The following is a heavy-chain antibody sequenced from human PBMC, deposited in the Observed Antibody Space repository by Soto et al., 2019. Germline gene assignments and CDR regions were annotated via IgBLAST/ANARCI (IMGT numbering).Heavy chain of an antibody. Sequence: VSCKASGYTFTNHGISWVRQAPGQGLEWVGWVSGYNDKTKSAQKFKGRVTMTTDTSTSTAYMELRSLRSDDTAVYYCARDFYPVAYFFDYWGQGTLVTVSS. J-gene: IGHJ4*02. V-gene: IGHV1-18*04. D-gene: IGHD2-21*01. CDR3: ARDFYPVAYFFDY. CDR2: VSGYNDKT. CDR1: GYTFTNHG.